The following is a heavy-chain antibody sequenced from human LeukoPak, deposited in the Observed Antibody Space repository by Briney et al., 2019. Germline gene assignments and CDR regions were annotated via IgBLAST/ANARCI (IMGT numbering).Heavy chain of an antibody. CDR1: GFTFSSYA. Sequence: GGSLRLSCAASGFTFSSYAMSWVRQAPGQGLEWVSAIRGSYSTEYADSVKDRFTISRDNSKNTLYLQMYSLRAEDTAIYYCGRDPNGDYIGAFDMRGQGTVVTVSS. V-gene: IGHV3-23*01. CDR3: GRDPNGDYIGAFDM. CDR2: IRGSYST. D-gene: IGHD4-17*01. J-gene: IGHJ3*02.